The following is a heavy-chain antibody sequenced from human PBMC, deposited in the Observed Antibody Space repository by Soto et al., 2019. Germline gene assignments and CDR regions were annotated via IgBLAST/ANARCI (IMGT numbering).Heavy chain of an antibody. CDR3: ARMSMMTQLDY. Sequence: SETLSLTCTVSGGSVSGGSYCWSWIRQTPTKGLEFIGYLYFTGSTNYNPSLKSRVSISRDTSKNQVSLNLRSVTAADTAVYYCARMSMMTQLDYWGQGTLVTVSS. V-gene: IGHV4-61*01. J-gene: IGHJ4*02. D-gene: IGHD3-16*01. CDR1: GGSVSGGSYC. CDR2: LYFTGST.